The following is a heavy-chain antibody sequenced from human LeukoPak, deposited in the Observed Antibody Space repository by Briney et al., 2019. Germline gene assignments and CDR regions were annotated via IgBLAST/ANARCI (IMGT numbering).Heavy chain of an antibody. Sequence: PSETLSLTCTVSNGAMSTYYWNWIRQSPEKGLEWIGYMHHSGRTNYNPSLKSRLSMSIDTSKNQFSLNLSSVTAADTAVYFCAKTPDLQLSFPRFDSWGQGTLVTVSS. J-gene: IGHJ4*02. CDR3: AKTPDLQLSFPRFDS. CDR2: MHHSGRT. V-gene: IGHV4-59*01. D-gene: IGHD3-16*02. CDR1: NGAMSTYY.